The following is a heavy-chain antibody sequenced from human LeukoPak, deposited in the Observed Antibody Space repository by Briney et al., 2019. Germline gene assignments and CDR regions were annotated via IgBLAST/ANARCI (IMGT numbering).Heavy chain of an antibody. CDR1: DGSISSSSYN. J-gene: IGHJ4*02. CDR3: ARHDRIIASPLV. V-gene: IGHV4-39*01. D-gene: IGHD2/OR15-2a*01. CDR2: IYYSGTT. Sequence: TSETLSLTCIVSDGSISSSSYNWGWIRQPPGKGLEWIGSIYYSGTTYYNPSLKSRLTISVDTSKNQFSLNLSSVTAADTAVYYCARHDRIIASPLVWGQGILVTVSS.